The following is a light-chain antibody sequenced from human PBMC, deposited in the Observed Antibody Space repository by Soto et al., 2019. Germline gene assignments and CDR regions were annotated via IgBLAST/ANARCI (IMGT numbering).Light chain of an antibody. Sequence: DIPMTQSPPSLSSSVGDRVSITCRASRTVSSYLNWYQQKPGKAPKLLIYAASSLQSGVPSRFSGSGSGTDFTLTISSLHPEDFASYHCQQSYTTPGTVGPGTKVDIK. V-gene: IGKV1-39*01. J-gene: IGKJ3*01. CDR3: QQSYTTPGT. CDR2: AAS. CDR1: RTVSSY.